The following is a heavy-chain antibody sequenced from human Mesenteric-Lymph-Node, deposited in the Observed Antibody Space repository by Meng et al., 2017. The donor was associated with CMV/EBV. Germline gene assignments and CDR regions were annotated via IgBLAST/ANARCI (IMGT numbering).Heavy chain of an antibody. V-gene: IGHV4-39*07. CDR3: ARDYSGTEGDNWFDP. J-gene: IGHJ5*02. Sequence: GSISSGNSYWGWLRQPPGKGLEWIGSVYYDGTTYYSPSLKSRVTISVHTSKTQFSLKLKSVTAADTAVYYCARDYSGTEGDNWFDPWGQGSLVTVSS. D-gene: IGHD1-1*01. CDR2: VYYDGTT. CDR1: GSISSGNSY.